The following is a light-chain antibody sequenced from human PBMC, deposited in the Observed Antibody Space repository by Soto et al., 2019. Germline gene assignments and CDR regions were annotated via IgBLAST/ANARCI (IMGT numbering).Light chain of an antibody. CDR2: NVS. CDR1: SSDVGGYNY. V-gene: IGLV2-14*01. CDR3: SSFTSTNTVL. J-gene: IGLJ2*01. Sequence: QSVLTQPASVSGSPGQSITISCTGTSSDVGGYNYVSWYQQHPGKAPKLMIYNVSNRPSGVSNRFSGSKSGNTASLTISGRQAEGEGHYYCSSFTSTNTVLFGGGTKLTVL.